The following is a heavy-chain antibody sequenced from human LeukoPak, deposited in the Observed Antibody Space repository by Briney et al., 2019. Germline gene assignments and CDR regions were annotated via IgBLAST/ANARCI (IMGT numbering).Heavy chain of an antibody. Sequence: PGGSLRLSCAASRFTFSNYWMNWVRQAPGKGLEWVANIKQDGSAKYYVDSVKGRFTISRYNAKNSLYLQMNSLGAEDTAVYYCARTIREQWLTIDYWGQGTLVTFSS. CDR1: RFTFSNYW. D-gene: IGHD6-19*01. CDR3: ARTIREQWLTIDY. V-gene: IGHV3-7*04. CDR2: IKQDGSAK. J-gene: IGHJ4*02.